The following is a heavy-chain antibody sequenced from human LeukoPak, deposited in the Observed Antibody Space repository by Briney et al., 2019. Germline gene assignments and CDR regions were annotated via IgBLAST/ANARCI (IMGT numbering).Heavy chain of an antibody. V-gene: IGHV3-21*01. CDR2: IISTSSYI. D-gene: IGHD3-10*01. Sequence: PGGSLRLSCAASGFTFSSYSVNWVRQAPGQGLEWVSSIISTSSYIYYADSVKGRFTISRDNAKNSLYLQMNSRRAEDTAVYYCARAETRFGSWGWGQGTLVTVSS. CDR1: GFTFSSYS. J-gene: IGHJ4*02. CDR3: ARAETRFGSWG.